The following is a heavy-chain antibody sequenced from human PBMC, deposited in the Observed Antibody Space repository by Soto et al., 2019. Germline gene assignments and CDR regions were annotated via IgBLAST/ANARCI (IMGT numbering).Heavy chain of an antibody. CDR2: ISSGSTSI. Sequence: EVQLVESGVGLVHKGGSLRLSCTASGFSISAYSLQWVRHLPGKGLSWVSYISSGSTSISYADSLKGRFTIYRDNAENSLFLQMPILRDEDTVVYYGAACRPPSPYEWFYAMDFCRQGTTVSGSS. J-gene: IGHJ6*02. V-gene: IGHV3-48*02. CDR1: GFSISAYS. CDR3: AACRPPSPYEWFYAMDF. D-gene: IGHD2-8*01.